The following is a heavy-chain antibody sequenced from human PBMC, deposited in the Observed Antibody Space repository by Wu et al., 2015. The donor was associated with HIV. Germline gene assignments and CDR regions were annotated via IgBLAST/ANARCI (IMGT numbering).Heavy chain of an antibody. Sequence: QVQLVQSGAEVKKPGASVKVSCGTSGYTFTNYYIHWVRQAPGQGLEWMGWINPNRGGTKYAQKFQGRVTMTRDTAVSTAYMELNSLRSDDTAVYYCARLQSLSGFYSNADYWGQGTLVTVSS. CDR3: ARLQSLSGFYSNADY. CDR2: INPNRGGT. V-gene: IGHV1-2*02. D-gene: IGHD3-22*01. CDR1: GYTFTNYY. J-gene: IGHJ4*02.